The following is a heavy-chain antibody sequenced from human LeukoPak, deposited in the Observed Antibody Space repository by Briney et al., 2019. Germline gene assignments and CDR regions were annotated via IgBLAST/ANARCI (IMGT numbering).Heavy chain of an antibody. V-gene: IGHV4-30-2*01. J-gene: IGHJ4*02. Sequence: SETLSLTCAVSGGSISSGGYSWSWIRQPPGKGLEWIGYIYHSGSTYYNPSLKSRVTISVDTSKNQFSLKLSSVTAADTAVYYCARDLNDSSGFDYWGQGTLVTVSS. CDR3: ARDLNDSSGFDY. D-gene: IGHD3-22*01. CDR2: IYHSGST. CDR1: GGSISSGGYS.